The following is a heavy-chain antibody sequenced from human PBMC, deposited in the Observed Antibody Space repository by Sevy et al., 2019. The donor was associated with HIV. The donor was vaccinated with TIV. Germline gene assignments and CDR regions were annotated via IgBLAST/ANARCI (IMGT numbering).Heavy chain of an antibody. Sequence: SETLPLTCTVSGVSVSPYYWAWIRQPPGKGLEGVAFSGSTNYNPSLKSRATTSVDTSKNQFSLKLSSVTAADTAIYYCARGGPNQQQLDYFDHWGQGTLVTVSS. CDR1: GVSVSPYY. D-gene: IGHD1-1*01. CDR2: SGST. V-gene: IGHV4-59*02. J-gene: IGHJ4*02. CDR3: ARGGPNQQQLDYFDH.